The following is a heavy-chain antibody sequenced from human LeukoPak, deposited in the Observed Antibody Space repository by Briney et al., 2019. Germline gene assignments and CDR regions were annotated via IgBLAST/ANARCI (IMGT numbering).Heavy chain of an antibody. Sequence: SETLSLTCAVYGGSFSGYYWSWIRQPPGKGLEWIGEINHSGSTNYNPSLKSRVTISVDTSKNQLSLKLSSVTAADTAVYYCARGVVRTAGGRVWFDPWGQGTLVTVSS. J-gene: IGHJ5*02. CDR3: ARGVVRTAGGRVWFDP. V-gene: IGHV4-34*01. D-gene: IGHD3-10*01. CDR1: GGSFSGYY. CDR2: INHSGST.